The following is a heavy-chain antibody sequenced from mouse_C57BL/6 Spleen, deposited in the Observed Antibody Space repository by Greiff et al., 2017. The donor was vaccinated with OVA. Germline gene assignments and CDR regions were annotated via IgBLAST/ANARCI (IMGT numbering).Heavy chain of an antibody. CDR1: GYAFSSSW. CDR2: IYPGDGDT. Sequence: QVQLQQSGPELVKPGASVKISCKASGYAFSSSWMNWVKQRPGKGLEWIGRIYPGDGDTNYNGKFKGKATMTADKSSSTAYMQLSSLTSEDSAVYFCATKLDYYAKDYWGQGTSVTVSS. V-gene: IGHV1-82*01. CDR3: ATKLDYYAKDY. D-gene: IGHD4-1*01. J-gene: IGHJ4*01.